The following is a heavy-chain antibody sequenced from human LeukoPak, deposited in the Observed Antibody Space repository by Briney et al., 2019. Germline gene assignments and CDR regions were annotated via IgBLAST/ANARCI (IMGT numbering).Heavy chain of an antibody. J-gene: IGHJ4*02. D-gene: IGHD1-7*01. CDR1: GGSISSSSYY. Sequence: PSETLSLTCIVPGGSISSSSYYWAWIRQSPGKGLEWIGTFSSGGSAYYNPSLTSRVSISKDTSDNQFSLRLYSVTAADTAVYYCAREQTGTMYDVWGQGTLVTVSS. V-gene: IGHV4-39*07. CDR3: AREQTGTMYDV. CDR2: FSSGGSA.